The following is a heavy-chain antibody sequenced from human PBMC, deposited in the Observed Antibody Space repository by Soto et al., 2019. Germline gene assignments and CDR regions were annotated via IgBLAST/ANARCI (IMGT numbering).Heavy chain of an antibody. V-gene: IGHV1-18*01. CDR3: ARGYYYGSGRPTPGGMDV. J-gene: IGHJ6*01. CDR1: GYTFTNYD. Sequence: ASVKVSCKASGYTFTNYDINWVRQAPGQGLEWMGWISTYTGNTNYAQKLQGRVTMTTDTSTSTAYMELRSLRSDDTAVYYCARGYYYGSGRPTPGGMDVWGQGTTVTVYS. D-gene: IGHD3-10*01. CDR2: ISTYTGNT.